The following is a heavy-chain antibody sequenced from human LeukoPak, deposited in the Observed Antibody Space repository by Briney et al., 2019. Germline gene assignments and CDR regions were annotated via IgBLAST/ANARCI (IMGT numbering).Heavy chain of an antibody. CDR1: GFTFDDYG. J-gene: IGHJ4*02. Sequence: GGSLRLSCAASGFTFDDYGMNWVRQAPGKGLEWVSHISSSSSTIYYSDSVKGRFTISRDNAKNSLYLQMNSLRAEDTAVYYCARYYYDSSGYHYAFDYRGQGTLVTVSS. CDR3: ARYYYDSSGYHYAFDY. D-gene: IGHD3-22*01. V-gene: IGHV3-48*01. CDR2: ISSSSSTI.